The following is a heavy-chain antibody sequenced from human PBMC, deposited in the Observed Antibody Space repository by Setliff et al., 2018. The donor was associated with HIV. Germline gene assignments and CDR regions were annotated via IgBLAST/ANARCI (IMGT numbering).Heavy chain of an antibody. Sequence: TSETLSLTCAVSGYSISSGYYWGWIRQPPGKGLEWIGSIYHSGSTYYNPSLKGRVTISVDTSKNQFSLKLSSVTAADTAVYYCAAKKSGDYPFNWGQGALVTVSS. J-gene: IGHJ4*02. CDR2: IYHSGST. CDR1: GYSISSGYY. D-gene: IGHD4-17*01. V-gene: IGHV4-38-2*01. CDR3: AAKKSGDYPFN.